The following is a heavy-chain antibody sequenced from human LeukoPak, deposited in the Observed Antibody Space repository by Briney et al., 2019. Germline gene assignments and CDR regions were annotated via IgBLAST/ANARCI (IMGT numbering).Heavy chain of an antibody. CDR1: GGSISSGSW. V-gene: IGHV4-4*02. Sequence: SGTLSLTCAVSGGSISSGSWWSWVRQPPGKGLEWIGEIYHSGNTNYNPSLKSRVTISVDWSKNHFSLKLSSVTAADTAVYYCAREGDYDILTGYYFIDSWGQGTLVTVSS. D-gene: IGHD3-9*01. CDR2: IYHSGNT. CDR3: AREGDYDILTGYYFIDS. J-gene: IGHJ4*02.